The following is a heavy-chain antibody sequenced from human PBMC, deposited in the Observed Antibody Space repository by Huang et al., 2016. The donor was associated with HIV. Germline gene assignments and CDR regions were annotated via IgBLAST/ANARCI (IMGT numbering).Heavy chain of an antibody. V-gene: IGHV1-69*13. J-gene: IGHJ4*02. CDR3: ARARGYYDSSVSYYFDY. CDR2: MIPIFGTA. Sequence: QVQLVQSGAEVKKPGSSVKVSCKASGGTFSSYAISWVRQAPGQGLEWMGGMIPIFGTANSAQKVQGRVTITADESTSTAYMELSSLRSEDTAVYYCARARGYYDSSVSYYFDYWGQGTLVTVSS. CDR1: GGTFSSYA. D-gene: IGHD3-22*01.